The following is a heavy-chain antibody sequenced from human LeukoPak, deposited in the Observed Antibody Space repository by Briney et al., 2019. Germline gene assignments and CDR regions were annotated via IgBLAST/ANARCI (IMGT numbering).Heavy chain of an antibody. CDR3: ARTPGRLGTRYSSDWHYFDY. V-gene: IGHV1-18*01. Sequence: ASVKVSCKASGYTFTSYGISWVRQAPGQGLEWMGWISAYNGNTNYAQKLQGRVTMTTDTSTSTAYMELRSLRSDDTAVYYCARTPGRLGTRYSSDWHYFDYWGQGTLVTVSS. CDR2: ISAYNGNT. J-gene: IGHJ4*02. D-gene: IGHD6-19*01. CDR1: GYTFTSYG.